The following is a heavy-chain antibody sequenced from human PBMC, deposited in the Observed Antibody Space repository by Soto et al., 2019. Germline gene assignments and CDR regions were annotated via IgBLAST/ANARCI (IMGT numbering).Heavy chain of an antibody. J-gene: IGHJ4*02. CDR3: AKDLVLRYFDWLPQYFDY. D-gene: IGHD3-9*01. Sequence: PGGSLRLSCAASGFTFSSYAMSWVRQAPGKGLEWVSAISGSGGSTYYADYVKGRFTISRDNSKNTLYLQMNSLRAEDTAVYYCAKDLVLRYFDWLPQYFDYWGQGTLVTVSS. CDR1: GFTFSSYA. V-gene: IGHV3-23*01. CDR2: ISGSGGST.